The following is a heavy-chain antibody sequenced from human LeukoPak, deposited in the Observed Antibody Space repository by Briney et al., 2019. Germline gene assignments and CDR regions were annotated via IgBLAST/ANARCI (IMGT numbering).Heavy chain of an antibody. V-gene: IGHV4-61*02. CDR2: IYTSGST. J-gene: IGHJ5*02. Sequence: PSETLSLTCTVSGGSISGTSYYWSWIRQPAGKGLEWIGRIYTSGSTNYNPSLKSRVTMSVDTSKNQFSLKLSSVTAADTAVYYCARDGGVHWFDPWGQGTLVTVSS. CDR1: GGSISGTSYY. D-gene: IGHD1-1*01. CDR3: ARDGGVHWFDP.